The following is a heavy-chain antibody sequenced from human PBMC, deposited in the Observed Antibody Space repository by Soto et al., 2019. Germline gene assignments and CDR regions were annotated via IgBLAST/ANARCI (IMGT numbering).Heavy chain of an antibody. D-gene: IGHD5-12*01. CDR2: IYYSGST. Sequence: SETLSLTCTVSGGSISSYYWSWIRQPPGKGLEWIGYIYYSGSTNYNPSLKSRVTISVDTSKNQFSLKLSSVTAADTAVYYCARHVLFSGGYSGYPGGSWFDPWGQGTLVTVSS. CDR1: GGSISSYY. V-gene: IGHV4-59*08. J-gene: IGHJ5*02. CDR3: ARHVLFSGGYSGYPGGSWFDP.